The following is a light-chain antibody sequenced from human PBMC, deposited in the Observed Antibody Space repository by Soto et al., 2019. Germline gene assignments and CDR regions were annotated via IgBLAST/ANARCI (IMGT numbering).Light chain of an antibody. V-gene: IGKV3-15*01. CDR3: QQYTNWPYT. CDR2: GAS. CDR1: QSVGSN. Sequence: EIVMTQSPATLSVSPGERASLSCRASQSVGSNLAWYQQTAGQAPRLLIYGASTRATGIPARFSGSGSGTGFTLTISSLQSEDFAVYYCQQYTNWPYTFGQGTKLEIK. J-gene: IGKJ2*01.